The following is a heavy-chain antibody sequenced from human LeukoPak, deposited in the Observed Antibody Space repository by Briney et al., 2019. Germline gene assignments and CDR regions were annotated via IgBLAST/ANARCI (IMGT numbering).Heavy chain of an antibody. CDR2: IWYDGSNE. J-gene: IGHJ4*02. CDR1: GFIFSSYG. CDR3: ARDHSYGGKIPLFDY. V-gene: IGHV3-33*01. D-gene: IGHD4-23*01. Sequence: PGGSLRLSCAASGFIFSSYGMHWVRQAPGKGLEWVAVIWYDGSNEYYADSVKGRFTISRDNSKNTLYLQMNSLRAEDTAVYYCARDHSYGGKIPLFDYRGQGTLVTVSS.